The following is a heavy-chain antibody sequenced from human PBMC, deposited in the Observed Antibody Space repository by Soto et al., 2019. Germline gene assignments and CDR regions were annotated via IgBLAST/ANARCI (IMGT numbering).Heavy chain of an antibody. CDR2: IYYSGST. Sequence: QLQLQESGPGLVKPSETLSLTCTVSGGSISSSSYYWGWIRQPPGKGLEWIGSIYYSGSTYYNPSLKSRVTISVDTSKNQFSLKLSSVTAADTSVYYCARQVPSICSGGSCYLPHFDYWGQGTLVTVSS. J-gene: IGHJ4*02. CDR1: GGSISSSSYY. D-gene: IGHD2-15*01. V-gene: IGHV4-39*01. CDR3: ARQVPSICSGGSCYLPHFDY.